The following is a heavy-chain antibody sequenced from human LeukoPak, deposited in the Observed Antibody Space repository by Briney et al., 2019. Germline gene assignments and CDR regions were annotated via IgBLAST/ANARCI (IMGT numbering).Heavy chain of an antibody. CDR2: IYFSGKT. Sequence: SETPSLTCTVSGGSISSIIYYWGWIRQPPGKGLEWIGSIYFSGKTYYNPSLKSRITVSVDTSQNQFSLKLSSVTAADTAVYYCARHENARSSSGLEYWGQGTLVTVSS. D-gene: IGHD6-25*01. J-gene: IGHJ4*02. CDR1: GGSISSIIYY. CDR3: ARHENARSSSGLEY. V-gene: IGHV4-39*01.